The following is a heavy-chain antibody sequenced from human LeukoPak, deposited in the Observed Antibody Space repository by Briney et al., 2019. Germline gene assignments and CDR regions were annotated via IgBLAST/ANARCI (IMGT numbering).Heavy chain of an antibody. CDR1: GDSISGFY. D-gene: IGHD3-10*01. J-gene: IGHJ3*02. CDR3: AKSNGYGLIDI. Sequence: SETLSLTCTVSGDSISGFYWSWIRQAAGKGLEWIGHIYTSGSTYYSPSLKSRVTISLDTSRNQFSLKLNSVTAADTAVYYCAKSNGYGLIDIWGQGTMVTVSS. V-gene: IGHV4-4*07. CDR2: IYTSGST.